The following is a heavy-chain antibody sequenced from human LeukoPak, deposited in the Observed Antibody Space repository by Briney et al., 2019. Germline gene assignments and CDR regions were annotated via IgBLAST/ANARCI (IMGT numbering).Heavy chain of an antibody. J-gene: IGHJ4*02. CDR2: IYYSGST. Sequence: SETLSLTCTVSGGSISSSSYYWGWIRQPPGKGLEWIGSIYYSGSTYYNPSLKSRVTISVDTSKNQFSLKLSSVTAADTAAYYCARQGTVKYYFDYWGQGTLVTVSS. CDR1: GGSISSSSYY. CDR3: ARQGTVKYYFDY. D-gene: IGHD4-17*01. V-gene: IGHV4-39*01.